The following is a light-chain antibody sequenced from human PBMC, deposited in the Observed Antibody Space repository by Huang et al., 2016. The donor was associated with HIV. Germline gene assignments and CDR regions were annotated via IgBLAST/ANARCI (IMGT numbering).Light chain of an antibody. CDR2: AIS. CDR3: QQSYSVPYT. V-gene: IGKV1-39*01. CDR1: QSIDNY. Sequence: DIQMTQSPSSLSASVGDRVTITCRASQSIDNYLNWYQRTPGKAPKLLVYAISGLQSGVPSRFSGSGSGTDYTLAISGVQPEDFATYYGQQSYSVPYTFGQGTKLEI. J-gene: IGKJ2*01.